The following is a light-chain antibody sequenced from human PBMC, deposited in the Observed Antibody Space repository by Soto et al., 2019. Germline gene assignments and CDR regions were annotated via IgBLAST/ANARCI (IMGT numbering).Light chain of an antibody. CDR1: SSNIGSNT. CDR3: AAWDDSLNGWV. V-gene: IGLV1-44*01. CDR2: SSD. Sequence: QSVLRQPPSSSGTPGQRVSISCSGSSSNIGSNTVHWDQQFPGTAPKLLIYSSDQRPSGVPDRFSASKSGPSASLAISGLQSEDEADYHCAAWDDSLNGWVFGGGTQLTVL. J-gene: IGLJ3*02.